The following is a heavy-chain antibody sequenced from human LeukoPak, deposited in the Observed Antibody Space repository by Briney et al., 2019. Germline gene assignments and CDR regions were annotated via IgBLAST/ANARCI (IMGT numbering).Heavy chain of an antibody. Sequence: GGSLRLSCAASRFTFSRYAISWVRQAPRKGLEWVSSISGSGGGTFYASSVRGRFTITRDNSKDTVFLQMNGLRAEDTAMYYCAKWDEDFYYMYVWGQLTTVTVSS. CDR3: AKWDEDFYYMYV. CDR2: ISGSGGGT. J-gene: IGHJ6*03. D-gene: IGHD1-26*01. CDR1: RFTFSRYA. V-gene: IGHV3-23*01.